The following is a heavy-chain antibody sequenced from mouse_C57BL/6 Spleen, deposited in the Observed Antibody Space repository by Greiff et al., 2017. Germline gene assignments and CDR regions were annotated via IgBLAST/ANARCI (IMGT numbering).Heavy chain of an antibody. CDR1: GYTFTDYE. V-gene: IGHV1-15*01. J-gene: IGHJ2*01. CDR3: TRRAITTDFDY. D-gene: IGHD1-1*01. CDR2: IDPGTGGT. Sequence: QVQLKQSGAELVRPGASVTLSCKASGYTFTDYEMNWVKQTPVHGLEWIGAIDPGTGGTDYNQTFKGKAILTADKSSSTAYMELRSLASEDSAGYYCTRRAITTDFDYWGQGTTLTVSS.